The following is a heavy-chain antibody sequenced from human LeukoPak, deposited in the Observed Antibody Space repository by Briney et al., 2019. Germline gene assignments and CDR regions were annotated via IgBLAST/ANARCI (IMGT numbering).Heavy chain of an antibody. CDR3: ARPKYSSGWYSLQFDY. CDR1: GGSLNGYY. V-gene: IGHV4-34*01. Sequence: PSETLSLTCTVSGGSLNGYYWGWIRQPPGKGLEWIGEINHSGSTNYNPSLKSRVTISVDTSKNQFSLKLSTVTAADTAVYYCARPKYSSGWYSLQFDYWGQGTLVTVSS. D-gene: IGHD6-19*01. J-gene: IGHJ4*02. CDR2: INHSGST.